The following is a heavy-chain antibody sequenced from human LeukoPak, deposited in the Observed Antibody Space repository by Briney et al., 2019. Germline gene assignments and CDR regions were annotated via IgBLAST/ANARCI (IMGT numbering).Heavy chain of an antibody. D-gene: IGHD2-2*01. CDR1: GFRFSDYD. V-gene: IGHV3-13*01. J-gene: IGHJ3*02. CDR2: IGTAGDT. CDR3: ARRALYCSSTSCTPDAFDI. Sequence: GGSLRLSCAASGFRFSDYDMHWVRQASGKGLEWVSAIGTAGDTYYLGSVKGRFTTSRENAKNSLYLQMNSLRAGDTAVYYCARRALYCSSTSCTPDAFDIWGQGTMVTVSS.